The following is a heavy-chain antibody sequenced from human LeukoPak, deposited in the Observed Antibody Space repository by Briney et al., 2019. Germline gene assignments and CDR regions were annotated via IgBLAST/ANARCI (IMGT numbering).Heavy chain of an antibody. D-gene: IGHD6-19*01. CDR1: GFTFSSYW. V-gene: IGHV3-7*05. J-gene: IGHJ4*02. CDR2: IKQDGSEK. Sequence: GGSQRLSCAASGFTFSSYWMSWVRQAPGKGQEWVANIKQDGSEKYYVDSVKGRFTISRDNAKNSLYLQMNSLRAEDTAVYYCARGIAVAGTGPFDYWGQGTLVTVSS. CDR3: ARGIAVAGTGPFDY.